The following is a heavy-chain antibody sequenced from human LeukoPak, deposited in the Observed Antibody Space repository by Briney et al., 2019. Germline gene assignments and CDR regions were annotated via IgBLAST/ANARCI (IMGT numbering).Heavy chain of an antibody. V-gene: IGHV3-48*01. D-gene: IGHD4-23*01. CDR1: RFTFSSYS. CDR3: ARDPAGYGGNSISPLFDY. CDR2: ISSSSSTI. Sequence: AGGSLRLSCAASRFTFSSYSMNWVRQAPGKGLEWVSYISSSSSTIYYADSVKGRFTISRDNAKNSLYLQMNSLRAEDTAVYYCARDPAGYGGNSISPLFDYWGQGTLVTVSS. J-gene: IGHJ4*02.